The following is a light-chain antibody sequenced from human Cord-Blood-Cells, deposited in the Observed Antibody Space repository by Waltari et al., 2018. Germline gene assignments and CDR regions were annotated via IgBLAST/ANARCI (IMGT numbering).Light chain of an antibody. CDR2: STH. Sequence: QTVVTQEPSFSVSPGGTVTLTCGLSSGSVSTSYYPSWYQQTPGQAPRTLIYSTHTRSSGVPARFSGSILGNKAALTITGAQADDESDYYCVLYMGSGIWVFGGVTKLTVL. J-gene: IGLJ3*02. CDR1: SGSVSTSYY. V-gene: IGLV8-61*01. CDR3: VLYMGSGIWV.